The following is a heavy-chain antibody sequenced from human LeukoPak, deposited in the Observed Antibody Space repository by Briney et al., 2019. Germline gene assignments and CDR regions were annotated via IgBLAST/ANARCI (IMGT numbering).Heavy chain of an antibody. CDR1: GFTFSTYS. J-gene: IGHJ5*02. CDR2: ITSSSSYI. D-gene: IGHD3-10*01. V-gene: IGHV3-21*01. CDR3: ATDLIHYYGSGAKT. Sequence: GGSLRLSCAASGFTFSTYSMNWVRQAPGKGLEWVSSITSSSSYIYYTDSAKGRFTISRDNAKNSLYLQMNSLGAEDTAVYYCATDLIHYYGSGAKTWGQGTLVTVSS.